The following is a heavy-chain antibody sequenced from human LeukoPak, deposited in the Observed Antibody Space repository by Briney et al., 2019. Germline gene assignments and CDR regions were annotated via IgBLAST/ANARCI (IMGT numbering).Heavy chain of an antibody. CDR3: ARGHCSSTSCYHPCGEWFDP. CDR1: GGSFSGYY. V-gene: IGHV4-34*01. CDR2: INHSGST. D-gene: IGHD2-2*01. J-gene: IGHJ5*02. Sequence: SETLSLTCAVYGGSFSGYYWSWIRQPPGKGLEWIGEINHSGSTNYNPSLKSRVTISVDTSKNQFSLKLSSVTAADTAVYYCARGHCSSTSCYHPCGEWFDPWGQGTLVTVSS.